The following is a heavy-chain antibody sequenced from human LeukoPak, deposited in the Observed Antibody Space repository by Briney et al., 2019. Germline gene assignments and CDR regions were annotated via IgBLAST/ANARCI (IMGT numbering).Heavy chain of an antibody. CDR2: IDQGGSVR. CDR1: GFSFSTYW. Sequence: GPLRLSCAASGFSFSTYWMSWVRQTPEKGLEFVANIDQGGSVRNYMDSLKGRCTISRDNAKKSLYLEINSLRADDTAVYYCARDPESSSFDLWGRGALVTVSS. J-gene: IGHJ4*02. D-gene: IGHD6-13*01. CDR3: ARDPESSSFDL. V-gene: IGHV3-7*01.